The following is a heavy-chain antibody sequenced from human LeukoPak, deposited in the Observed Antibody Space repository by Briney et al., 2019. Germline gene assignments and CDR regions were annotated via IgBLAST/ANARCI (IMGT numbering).Heavy chain of an antibody. CDR1: GGSLSSASYY. CDR2: VSASGST. J-gene: IGHJ5*02. CDR3: ARYYFYDSRGYYYKWFDP. D-gene: IGHD3-22*01. V-gene: IGHV4-61*02. Sequence: SETLSLTCTVSGGSLSSASYYWRWIRQPAGKGLEWIGRVSASGSTNYNPSLKSRVTISVDPSKNQFSLKLSSVTAADTAMYYCARYYFYDSRGYYYKWFDPWGQGTLVTVSS.